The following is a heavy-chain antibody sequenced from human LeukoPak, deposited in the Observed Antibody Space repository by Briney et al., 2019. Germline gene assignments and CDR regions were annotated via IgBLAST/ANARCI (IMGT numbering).Heavy chain of an antibody. CDR1: GGSISSSSYY. CDR3: ARLRGSGLFDY. V-gene: IGHV4-39*01. Sequence: SETLSLTCTVSGGSISSSSYYWGWIRQPPGKGLEWIGSIYYSGSTYYNPSLKSRVTISVDTSKNQFSLRLGSVTAADTAVYCCARLRGSGLFDYWGQGTLVTVSS. J-gene: IGHJ4*02. D-gene: IGHD3-10*01. CDR2: IYYSGST.